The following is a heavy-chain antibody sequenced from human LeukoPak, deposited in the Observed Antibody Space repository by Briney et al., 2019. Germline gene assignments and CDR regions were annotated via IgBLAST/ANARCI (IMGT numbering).Heavy chain of an antibody. CDR3: ARVVLGYCSGGSCYPHAFDI. D-gene: IGHD2-15*01. V-gene: IGHV4-59*01. CDR2: IYYSGST. J-gene: IGHJ3*02. CDR1: GGSXSSYY. Sequence: EXLSLTCTVSGGSXSSYYWSWIRQPPGKGLEWIGYIYYSGSTNYNPSLKSRVTISVDTSKNQFSLKLSSVTAADTAVYYCARVVLGYCSGGSCYPHAFDIWGQGTMVTVSS.